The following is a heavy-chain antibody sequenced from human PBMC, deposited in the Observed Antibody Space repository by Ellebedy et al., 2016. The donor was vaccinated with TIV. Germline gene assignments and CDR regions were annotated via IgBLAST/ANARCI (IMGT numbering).Heavy chain of an antibody. V-gene: IGHV4-38-2*02. D-gene: IGHD2-8*01. CDR3: ARDYGTSGSYYYYYGMDV. CDR1: DDSVSSDNY. Sequence: GSLRLXCTVFDDSVSSDNYWGWFRQSPGKGLEWIGSIYHSGSTHYNPSLKNRVTISVDTSKNQFSLKLNSVTAADTAVYYCARDYGTSGSYYYYYGMDVWGQGTTVTVS. J-gene: IGHJ6*02. CDR2: IYHSGST.